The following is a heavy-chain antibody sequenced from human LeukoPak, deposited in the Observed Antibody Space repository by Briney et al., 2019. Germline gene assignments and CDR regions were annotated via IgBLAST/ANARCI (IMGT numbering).Heavy chain of an antibody. J-gene: IGHJ5*02. CDR3: AREAGIDGYNL. V-gene: IGHV1-8*01. D-gene: IGHD5-24*01. CDR2: MSPKNGNT. CDR1: GYTFTSYD. Sequence: ASVKVSCKASGYTFTSYDIHWVRQATGQGLEWMGWMSPKNGNTGSAQKFQGRVTMTRNTAINTAYMELSSLRPEDTAVYYCAREAGIDGYNLWGQGTLVTVSS.